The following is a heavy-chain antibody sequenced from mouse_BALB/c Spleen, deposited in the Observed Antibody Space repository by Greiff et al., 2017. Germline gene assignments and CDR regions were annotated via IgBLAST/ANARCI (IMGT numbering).Heavy chain of an antibody. CDR2: IYPGNSDT. D-gene: IGHD2-4*01. CDR1: GYSFTSYW. J-gene: IGHJ3*01. CDR3: TLIYYDYAWFAY. V-gene: IGHV1-5*01. Sequence: SGTVLARPGASVKMSCKASGYSFTSYWMHWVKQRPGQGLEWIGAIYPGNSDTSYNQKFKGKAKLTAVTSASTAYMELSSLTNEDSAVYYCTLIYYDYAWFAYWGQGTLVTVSA.